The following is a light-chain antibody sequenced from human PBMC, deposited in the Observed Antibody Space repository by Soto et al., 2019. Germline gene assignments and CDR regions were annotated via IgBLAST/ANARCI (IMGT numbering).Light chain of an antibody. J-gene: IGKJ1*01. V-gene: IGKV1-6*01. Sequence: AIQMTQSPSSLSASVGDRVTIACRASQGIRNDLVWYQQKPGKAPNLLIYAASSLQSGVASRFSGSGSGTDFTLPISSLQPEDFAPYYCLQHYNFPRTFGQGTKVEIK. CDR2: AAS. CDR3: LQHYNFPRT. CDR1: QGIRND.